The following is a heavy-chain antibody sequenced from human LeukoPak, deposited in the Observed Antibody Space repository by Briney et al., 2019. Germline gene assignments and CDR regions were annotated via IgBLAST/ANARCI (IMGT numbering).Heavy chain of an antibody. CDR1: GFTFSSYA. D-gene: IGHD6-19*01. CDR3: ARVVRQWLSIRH. Sequence: PGGSLRLSCAASGFTFSSYAMSWVRQAPGKGLEWVSAISGSGGSTYYADSVKGRFTISRDNSKNTLYLQMNSLRAEDTAVHYCARVVRQWLSIRHWGQGTLVTVSS. CDR2: ISGSGGST. J-gene: IGHJ4*02. V-gene: IGHV3-23*01.